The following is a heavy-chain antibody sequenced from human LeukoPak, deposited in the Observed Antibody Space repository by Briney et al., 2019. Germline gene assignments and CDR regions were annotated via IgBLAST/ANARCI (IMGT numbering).Heavy chain of an antibody. CDR2: IYYSGST. V-gene: IGHV4-30-4*08. CDR3: ARAADFWSGYYPYDY. D-gene: IGHD3-3*01. Sequence: SQTLSLTCTVSGSSISSGDYYWSWIRQPPGKGLEWIGYIYYSGSTYYNPSLKSRVTISVDTSKNQFSLKLSSVTAADTAVYYCARAADFWSGYYPYDYWGQGTLVTVSS. CDR1: GSSISSGDYY. J-gene: IGHJ4*02.